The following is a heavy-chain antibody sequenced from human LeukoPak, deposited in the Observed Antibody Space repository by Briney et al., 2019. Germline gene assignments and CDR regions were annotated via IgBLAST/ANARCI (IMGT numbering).Heavy chain of an antibody. J-gene: IGHJ3*02. CDR1: GFTFSSYA. CDR3: ARDSNSVVVTMVRGVITAIGAFDI. D-gene: IGHD3-10*01. CDR2: ISYDGSNK. V-gene: IGHV3-30*04. Sequence: WGVLRLSCAASGFTFSSYAMHWVRQAPGKGLEWVAVISYDGSNKYYADSVEGRFTISRDNSKNTLYLQMNSLRAEDTAVYYCARDSNSVVVTMVRGVITAIGAFDIWGQGTMVTVSS.